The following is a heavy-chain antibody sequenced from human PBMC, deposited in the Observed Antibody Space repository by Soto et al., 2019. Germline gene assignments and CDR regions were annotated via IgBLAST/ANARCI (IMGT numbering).Heavy chain of an antibody. J-gene: IGHJ5*02. CDR3: ARAGVATIYPGNNWFDP. CDR1: GFTFRNYA. Sequence: GGSLRLSCAASGFTFRNYAMSWVRQTPEKGLEWVSAINGGGISTYYADSVKGRFTISRDQSKNTIYLQMDSLRVEDTAMYYCARAGVATIYPGNNWFDPWGQGTLVTVS. CDR2: INGGGIST. V-gene: IGHV3-23*01. D-gene: IGHD5-12*01.